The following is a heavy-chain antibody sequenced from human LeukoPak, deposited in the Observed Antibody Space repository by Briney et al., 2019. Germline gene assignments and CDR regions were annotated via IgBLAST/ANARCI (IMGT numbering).Heavy chain of an antibody. Sequence: SVKVSCKASGYTFTGYYMHWVRQAPGQGLEWMGWINPNSGGTNYAQKFQGRVTMTRDADISTAEMELSRQSICDRAVYDCRRGGGALYYYDSSGYLGNYWGQGTLVTVSS. CDR2: INPNSGGT. V-gene: IGHV1-2*02. CDR3: RRGGGALYYYDSSGYLGNY. D-gene: IGHD3-22*01. CDR1: GYTFTGYY. J-gene: IGHJ4*02.